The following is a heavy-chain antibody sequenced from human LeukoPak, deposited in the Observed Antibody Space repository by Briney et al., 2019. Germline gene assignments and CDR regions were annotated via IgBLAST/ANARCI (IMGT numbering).Heavy chain of an antibody. V-gene: IGHV4-39*01. Sequence: SETLSLTCTVSGGSISSSSYYWGWIRQPPGKGLEWIGSIHYSGSTYNNPSLKSRVTISVDTSKTQFSLKLSSVPAADTAVYYCARQYSSGWSVLDYWGQGTLVTVSS. CDR1: GGSISSSSYY. D-gene: IGHD6-19*01. CDR3: ARQYSSGWSVLDY. CDR2: IHYSGST. J-gene: IGHJ4*02.